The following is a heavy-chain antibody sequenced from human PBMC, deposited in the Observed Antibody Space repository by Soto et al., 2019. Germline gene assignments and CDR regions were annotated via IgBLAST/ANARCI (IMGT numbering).Heavy chain of an antibody. J-gene: IGHJ4*01. V-gene: IGHV3-15*07. CDR1: GFIFSNAW. D-gene: IGHD2-2*01. CDR3: TTDSYINMPIARFDY. Sequence: EVQLVESGGGLVKPGGSLRLSCAASGFIFSNAWINWVRQAPGKGLEWVGRIKSKADGGTTDFAAPVKGRFAISRDDSKNMMYMEMSSLRTEDTAVYYCTTDSYINMPIARFDYWGHGTLVTVSS. CDR2: IKSKADGGTT.